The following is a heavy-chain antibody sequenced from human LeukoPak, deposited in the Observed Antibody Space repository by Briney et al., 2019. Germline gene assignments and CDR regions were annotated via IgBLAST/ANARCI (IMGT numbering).Heavy chain of an antibody. D-gene: IGHD5-18*01. V-gene: IGHV1-24*01. Sequence: ASVKVSCKASGYTFTGYHMHWVRQAPGKGLEWMGGFDPEDGETIYAQKFQGRVTMTEDTSTDTAYMELSSLRSEDTAVYYCATDRRYSYDFDYWGQGTLVTVSS. CDR3: ATDRRYSYDFDY. CDR1: GYTFTGYH. CDR2: FDPEDGET. J-gene: IGHJ4*02.